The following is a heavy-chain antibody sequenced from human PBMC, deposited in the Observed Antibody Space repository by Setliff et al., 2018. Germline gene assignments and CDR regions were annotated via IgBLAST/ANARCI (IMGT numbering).Heavy chain of an antibody. Sequence: SETLSLTCTVSGGSISSNNYYGGWIRQPPGKGLERIGSIYYNGSTYYNPSLKSRVTISVDTSKNQFSLKLSSVTGADTAVYYCARRQYYDSSGYYYEPPLPFDYWGQGTLVTVSS. CDR3: ARRQYYDSSGYYYEPPLPFDY. CDR2: IYYNGST. D-gene: IGHD3-22*01. J-gene: IGHJ4*02. V-gene: IGHV4-39*01. CDR1: GGSISSNNYY.